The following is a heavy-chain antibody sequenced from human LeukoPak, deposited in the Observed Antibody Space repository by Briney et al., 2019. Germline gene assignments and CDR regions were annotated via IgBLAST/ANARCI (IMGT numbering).Heavy chain of an antibody. CDR1: GFTFSSYG. J-gene: IGHJ4*02. Sequence: PGGSLRLSCAASGFTFSSYGMHWVRQAPGKGLEWAAVIWYDGSNKYYADSVKGRFTISRDNSKNTLYLQMNSLRAEDTAVYYCARIAAAGTDFDYWGQGTLVTVSS. V-gene: IGHV3-33*01. D-gene: IGHD6-13*01. CDR2: IWYDGSNK. CDR3: ARIAAAGTDFDY.